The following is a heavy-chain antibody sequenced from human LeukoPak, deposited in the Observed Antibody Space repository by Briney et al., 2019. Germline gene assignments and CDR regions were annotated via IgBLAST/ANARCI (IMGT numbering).Heavy chain of an antibody. J-gene: IGHJ3*02. Sequence: GGSLRLSCAASGFNFSDYYMSWIRQAPGKGLEWVSYITSSGSTIYYADSMKGRFTISRDNAKHSLFLQLDSLRAEDTAVYYCARIGRPAAFDIWGQGTLVIVSS. D-gene: IGHD6-6*01. CDR1: GFNFSDYY. V-gene: IGHV3-11*01. CDR2: ITSSGSTI. CDR3: ARIGRPAAFDI.